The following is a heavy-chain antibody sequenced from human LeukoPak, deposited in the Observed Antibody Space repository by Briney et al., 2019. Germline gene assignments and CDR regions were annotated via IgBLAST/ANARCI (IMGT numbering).Heavy chain of an antibody. V-gene: IGHV3-30*01. CDR3: ARGGAAKGDNWFDP. D-gene: IGHD5-18*01. Sequence: GGSLRLSCAASGFTFSSYAMHWVRQAPGKGLEWVAVISYDGSNKYYADSVKGRFTISRDNSKNTLYLQMNSLRAEDTAVYYCARGGAAKGDNWFDPWGQGTLVTVSS. J-gene: IGHJ5*02. CDR1: GFTFSSYA. CDR2: ISYDGSNK.